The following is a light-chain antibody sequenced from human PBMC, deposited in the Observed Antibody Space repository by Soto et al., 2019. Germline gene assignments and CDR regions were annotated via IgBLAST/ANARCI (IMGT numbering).Light chain of an antibody. Sequence: DIQMTQSPSTLSASVGDRVTITCRASQSISSWLAWYQQKPGKAPKLLIYKASSLESGVPSRFSGSGSGTEFTLTISSLQPDDFATYYCQQYNSYWRTFGQGTKLEIK. CDR2: KAS. CDR3: QQYNSYWRT. V-gene: IGKV1-5*03. J-gene: IGKJ2*01. CDR1: QSISSW.